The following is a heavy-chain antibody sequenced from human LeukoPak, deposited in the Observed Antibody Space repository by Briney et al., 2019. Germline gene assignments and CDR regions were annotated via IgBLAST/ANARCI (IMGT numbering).Heavy chain of an antibody. J-gene: IGHJ4*02. CDR2: INHSGST. V-gene: IGHV4-34*01. D-gene: IGHD3-22*01. CDR1: GGSFSGYY. CDR3: ARGRTYYYDSSGLDDY. Sequence: SETLSLTCAVYGGSFSGYYWSWIRQPPGKGLEWIGEINHSGSTNYSPSLKSRVTISVDTSKNQFSLKLSSVTAADTAVYYCARGRTYYYDSSGLDDYWGQGTLVTVSS.